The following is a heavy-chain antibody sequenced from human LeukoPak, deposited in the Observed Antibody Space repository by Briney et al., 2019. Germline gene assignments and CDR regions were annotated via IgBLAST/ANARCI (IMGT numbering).Heavy chain of an antibody. J-gene: IGHJ4*02. CDR3: AKDSETYYDFWSGSPDY. CDR1: GFTFSSYG. D-gene: IGHD3-3*01. Sequence: PGGSLRLSCAASGFTFSSYGMHWVRQAPGKGLEWVAVISYDGSNKYYADSVKDRFTISRDNSKSTLYLQMNSLRAEDTAVYYCAKDSETYYDFWSGSPDYWGQGTLVTVSS. V-gene: IGHV3-30*18. CDR2: ISYDGSNK.